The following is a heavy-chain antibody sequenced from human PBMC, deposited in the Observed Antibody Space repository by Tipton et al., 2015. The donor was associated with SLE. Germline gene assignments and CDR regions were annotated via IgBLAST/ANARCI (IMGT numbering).Heavy chain of an antibody. D-gene: IGHD3-22*01. J-gene: IGHJ5*02. Sequence: GLVKPSETLSLTCTVSGGSISSYYWGWIRQPPGKGLEWIGSIYYSGSTYYNPSLKSRVTISVDTSKNQFSLKLSSVTAADTAVYYCARSIGEYDSSGYYYAWTFDPWGQGTLVTVSS. CDR3: ARSIGEYDSSGYYYAWTFDP. V-gene: IGHV4-39*07. CDR1: GGSISSYY. CDR2: IYYSGST.